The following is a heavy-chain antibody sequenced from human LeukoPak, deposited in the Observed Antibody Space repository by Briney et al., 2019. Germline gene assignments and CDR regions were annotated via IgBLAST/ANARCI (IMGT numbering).Heavy chain of an antibody. CDR3: ARRGDGLFGECFDH. CDR1: GYTFPSYW. CDR2: IYPGDSDT. V-gene: IGHV5-51*01. Sequence: GESLKISCKGFGYTFPSYWIGWVRQMPGKGLEWMGLIYPGDSDTRYSPSFQGQVTFSADKSISTVYLQWSSLKASDTAMYYCARRGDGLFGECFDHWGQGTLVTVSS. J-gene: IGHJ4*02. D-gene: IGHD3-10*01.